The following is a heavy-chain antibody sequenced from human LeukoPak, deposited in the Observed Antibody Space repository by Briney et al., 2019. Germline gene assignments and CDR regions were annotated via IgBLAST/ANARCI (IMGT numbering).Heavy chain of an antibody. D-gene: IGHD3-10*01. CDR2: INHSGST. V-gene: IGHV4-34*01. Sequence: SETLSLTCAVYGGSFSGHYWSWIRQPPGKGLEWIGEINHSGSTNYNPSLKSRVTISVDTSKDQFSLKLSSVTAADTAVYYCARGYYGSGSYRDWGQGTLVTVSS. J-gene: IGHJ4*02. CDR1: GGSFSGHY. CDR3: ARGYYGSGSYRD.